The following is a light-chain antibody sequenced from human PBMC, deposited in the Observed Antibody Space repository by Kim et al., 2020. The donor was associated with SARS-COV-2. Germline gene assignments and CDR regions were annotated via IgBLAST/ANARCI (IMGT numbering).Light chain of an antibody. CDR3: QQYNFWPWT. CDR2: NTF. J-gene: IGKJ1*01. Sequence: ETEMTQSPVTLSVSPGERVTLSCRTSQSVTTNLGWYQHKPGQAPRLLIYNTFTRATGIPARFSGSGSGTEFTLTISSLQSEDFAVYYCQQYNFWPWTFGQGTKVDIK. CDR1: QSVTTN. V-gene: IGKV3-15*01.